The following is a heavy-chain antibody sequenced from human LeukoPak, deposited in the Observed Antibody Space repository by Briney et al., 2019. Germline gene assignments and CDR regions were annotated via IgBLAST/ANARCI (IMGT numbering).Heavy chain of an antibody. CDR3: AKRFSESPRLNAFDI. J-gene: IGHJ3*02. V-gene: IGHV3-30*18. CDR2: ISYDGSNK. Sequence: GGSLRLSCAASGFTFSSYVMHWVRQAPGKGLEWVAVISYDGSNKYYPDSVKGRFTISRDNSKNTLYVQMNSLRAEDTAVYYCAKRFSESPRLNAFDIWGQGTMVTVSS. D-gene: IGHD1-14*01. CDR1: GFTFSSYV.